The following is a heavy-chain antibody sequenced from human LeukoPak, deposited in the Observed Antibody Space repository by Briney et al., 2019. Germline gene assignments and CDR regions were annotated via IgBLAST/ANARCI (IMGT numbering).Heavy chain of an antibody. CDR3: ARDYGGSSGWFDP. D-gene: IGHD4-23*01. V-gene: IGHV1-8*01. J-gene: IGHJ5*02. CDR2: MNPNSDNT. Sequence: ASVKVSCKASGYTFTSYDINWVRQATGQGLEWMGWMNPNSDNTGNAQKFQGRVTFTRDTSISTAYMELRSLTSEDTAVYYCARDYGGSSGWFDPWGQGTLVTVSS. CDR1: GYTFTSYD.